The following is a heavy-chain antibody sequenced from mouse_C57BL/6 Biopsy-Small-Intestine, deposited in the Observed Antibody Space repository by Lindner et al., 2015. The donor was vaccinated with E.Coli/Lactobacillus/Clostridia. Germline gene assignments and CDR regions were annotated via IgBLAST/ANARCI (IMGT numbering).Heavy chain of an antibody. D-gene: IGHD2-3*01. CDR1: GYAFSDYL. J-gene: IGHJ2*01. CDR3: ARSDDGYYIDY. Sequence: VQLQESGGELVRPGTSVKVSCRASGYAFSDYLIEWVNQRPGQGLEWIGVINPGSGGTNYNEKFKGKATLTADKSSSTAYMQLSSLTSEDSAVYFCARSDDGYYIDYWGQGTTLAVSS. V-gene: IGHV1-54*01. CDR2: INPGSGGT.